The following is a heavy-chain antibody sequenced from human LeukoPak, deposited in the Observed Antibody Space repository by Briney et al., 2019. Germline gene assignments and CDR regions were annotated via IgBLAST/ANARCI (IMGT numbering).Heavy chain of an antibody. V-gene: IGHV3-9*01. CDR1: GFTFDDYA. D-gene: IGHD3-10*01. CDR3: AKDYKGWGFGELLLGIDY. Sequence: GRSLRLSCVASGFTFDDYAMHWVRQAPGKGLEWVSGISWNSGSIGYADSVKGRFTISRDNAKNSLYLQMNSLRAEDTALYYCAKDYKGWGFGELLLGIDYWGQGTLVTVSS. CDR2: ISWNSGSI. J-gene: IGHJ4*02.